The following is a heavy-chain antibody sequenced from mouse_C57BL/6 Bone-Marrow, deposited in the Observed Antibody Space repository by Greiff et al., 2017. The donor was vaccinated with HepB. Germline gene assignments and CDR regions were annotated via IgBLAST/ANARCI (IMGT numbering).Heavy chain of an antibody. CDR2: IDPETGGT. CDR3: TRKDVGYLDY. CDR1: GYTFTDYE. Sequence: QVQLQQSGAELVRPGASVTLSCKASGYTFTDYEMHWVKQTPVHGLEWIGAIDPETGGTAYNQKFKGKAILTADKSSSTAYMELRSLTSEDSAVYYCTRKDVGYLDYWGQGTTLTVSS. J-gene: IGHJ2*01. V-gene: IGHV1-15*01.